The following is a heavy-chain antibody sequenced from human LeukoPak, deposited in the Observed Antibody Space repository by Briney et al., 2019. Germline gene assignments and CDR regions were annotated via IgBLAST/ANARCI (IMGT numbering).Heavy chain of an antibody. CDR3: AKIIEAAGTGY. V-gene: IGHV3-48*04. D-gene: IGHD6-13*01. CDR2: ISSSSSTI. Sequence: GGSLRLSCAASGFTFSSYSMNWVRQAPGKGLEWVSYISSSSSTIYYADSVKGRFTISRDNAKNSLYLQMNSLRAEDTAVYYCAKIIEAAGTGYWGQGTLVTVSS. CDR1: GFTFSSYS. J-gene: IGHJ4*02.